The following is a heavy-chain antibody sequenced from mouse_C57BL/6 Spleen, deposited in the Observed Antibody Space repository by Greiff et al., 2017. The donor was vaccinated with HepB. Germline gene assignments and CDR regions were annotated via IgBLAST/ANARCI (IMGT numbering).Heavy chain of an antibody. D-gene: IGHD1-1*01. J-gene: IGHJ1*03. CDR3: ARSEGITTVVATFNWYFDV. CDR1: GYTFTSYG. CDR2: IYPRSGNT. V-gene: IGHV1-81*01. Sequence: VHLVESGAELARPGASVKLSCKASGYTFTSYGISWVKQRTGQGLEWIGEIYPRSGNTYYNEKFKGKATLTADKSSSKAYMELRSLTSEDSAVYFCARSEGITTVVATFNWYFDVWGTGTTVTVSS.